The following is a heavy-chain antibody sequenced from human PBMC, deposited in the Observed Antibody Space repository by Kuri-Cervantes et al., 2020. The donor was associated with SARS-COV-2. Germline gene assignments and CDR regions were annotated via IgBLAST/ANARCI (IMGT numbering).Heavy chain of an antibody. CDR3: ARGGFLESNNPYYYGMDV. V-gene: IGHV4-4*02. CDR1: AGSISSTNG. CDR2: IYHSGST. J-gene: IGHJ6*01. D-gene: IGHD3-3*01. Sequence: SETLSLTCAVSAGSISSTNGWSWVRQPPGRGLQWIGEIYHSGSTNYNPSLKSRVTISLDKSKNQFPLTLTSVTAADTAVYYCARGGFLESNNPYYYGMDVWGQGTTVTVSS.